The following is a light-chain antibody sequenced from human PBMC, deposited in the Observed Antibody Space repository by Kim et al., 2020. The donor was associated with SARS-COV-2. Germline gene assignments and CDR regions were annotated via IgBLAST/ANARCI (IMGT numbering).Light chain of an antibody. Sequence: DIQMTQSPASLSASVGDRVTITCRASQGINSYLNWYQHKPGKAPNLLIYGASSLQSGVPSRFSGRGSGTAFTLTISSLQPEDFATYYCQQTYSLPLTFGGGTKVDIK. CDR3: QQTYSLPLT. CDR1: QGINSY. CDR2: GAS. V-gene: IGKV1-39*01. J-gene: IGKJ4*01.